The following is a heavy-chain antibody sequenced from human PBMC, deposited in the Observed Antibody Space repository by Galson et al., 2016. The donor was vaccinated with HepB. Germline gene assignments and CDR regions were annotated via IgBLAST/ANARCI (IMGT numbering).Heavy chain of an antibody. D-gene: IGHD3-22*01. Sequence: SLRLSCAASGFTFSDYTMNWVRQAPGKGLQWVSCINNNGGSRSHAGSPKGRFTISRDNFKNRLSLQMHSLRVEDTAVYYRAKSSGPAYFHYYMDVWGKGTTVTVSS. CDR3: AKSSGPAYFHYYMDV. V-gene: IGHV3-23*01. J-gene: IGHJ6*03. CDR2: INNNGGSR. CDR1: GFTFSDYT.